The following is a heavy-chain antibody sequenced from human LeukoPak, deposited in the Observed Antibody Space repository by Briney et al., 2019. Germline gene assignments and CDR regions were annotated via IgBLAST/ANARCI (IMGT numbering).Heavy chain of an antibody. Sequence: ASVKVSCKASGYTFTGYYMHWVRQAPGQGLEWMGWINPSGGSTSYAQKFQGRVTMTRDMSTSTVYMELSSLRSEDTAVYYCARVGCSGGSCFRNSGALGFDYWGQGTLVTVSS. J-gene: IGHJ4*02. D-gene: IGHD2-15*01. CDR3: ARVGCSGGSCFRNSGALGFDY. CDR1: GYTFTGYY. CDR2: INPSGGST. V-gene: IGHV1-46*01.